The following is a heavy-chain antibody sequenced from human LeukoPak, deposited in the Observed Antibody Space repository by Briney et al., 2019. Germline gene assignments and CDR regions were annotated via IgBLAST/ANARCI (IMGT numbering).Heavy chain of an antibody. V-gene: IGHV3-30*02. CDR3: AKQHASYYYDSSGYPDY. D-gene: IGHD3-22*01. J-gene: IGHJ4*02. CDR1: GFTFSSYG. CDR2: IRYDGSNK. Sequence: PGGALRLSCAASGFTFSSYGMHWGRQAPGKGLEWVAFIRYDGSNKYYADSVKGRFTISRDNSKNTLYLQMNSLRAEDTAVYYCAKQHASYYYDSSGYPDYWGQGTLVTVSS.